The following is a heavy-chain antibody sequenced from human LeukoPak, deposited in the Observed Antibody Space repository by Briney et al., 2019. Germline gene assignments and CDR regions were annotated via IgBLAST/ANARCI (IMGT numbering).Heavy chain of an antibody. CDR2: INRDGTET. CDR1: GFTFTGFF. V-gene: IGHV3-7*01. CDR3: ARSRWPEDL. D-gene: IGHD4-23*01. J-gene: IGHJ5*02. Sequence: GGSLTLSCAASGFTFTGFFMSWLRQAPGKGLEWVANINRDGTETYYVGSVKGRFTISIDNAKNSVFLRMNSLRTEDTAIYYCARSRWPEDLWGRGTLVTVSS.